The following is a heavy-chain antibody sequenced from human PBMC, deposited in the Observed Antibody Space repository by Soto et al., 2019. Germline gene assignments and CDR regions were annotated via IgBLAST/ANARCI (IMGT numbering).Heavy chain of an antibody. CDR1: GYTLTELS. CDR3: ATEKDCSGGSCYYY. D-gene: IGHD2-15*01. V-gene: IGHV1-24*01. J-gene: IGHJ4*02. CDR2: FDPEDGET. Sequence: QVQLVQSGAEVKKPGASVKVSCKVSGYTLTELSMHWVRQAPGKGLEWMGGFDPEDGETIYAQKFQGRVTITEDTSTDTAYMELSSLRSEDTAVYYCATEKDCSGGSCYYYWGQGTLVTVSS.